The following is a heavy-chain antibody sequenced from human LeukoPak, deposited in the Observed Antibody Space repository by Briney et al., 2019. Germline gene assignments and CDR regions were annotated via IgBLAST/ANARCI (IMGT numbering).Heavy chain of an antibody. J-gene: IGHJ4*02. CDR3: AKAHVGYCSGGSCGYFDY. CDR2: ISGSGGST. V-gene: IGHV3-23*01. Sequence: GGSLRLSCAASGFTFSTYAMSWVRQTPEKGLEWVSAISGSGGSTYYADSVKGRFTISRDNSKNTLYLQMNSLRAEDTAVYYCAKAHVGYCSGGSCGYFDYWGQGTLVTVSS. D-gene: IGHD2-15*01. CDR1: GFTFSTYA.